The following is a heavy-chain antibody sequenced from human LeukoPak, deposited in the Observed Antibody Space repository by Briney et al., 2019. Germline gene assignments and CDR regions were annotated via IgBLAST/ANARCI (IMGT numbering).Heavy chain of an antibody. CDR3: ATYRQVLLPFES. CDR2: IFPSGGEI. CDR1: GFTFSTFA. V-gene: IGHV3-23*01. D-gene: IGHD2/OR15-2a*01. J-gene: IGHJ4*02. Sequence: GGSLRLSCEASGFTFSTFAMIWVRQPPGKGLEWISSIFPSGGEIHYADSVRGRFTISRDNSKSTLSLQMNSLRAEDTAIYYCATYRQVLLPFESWGQGTLVTVSS.